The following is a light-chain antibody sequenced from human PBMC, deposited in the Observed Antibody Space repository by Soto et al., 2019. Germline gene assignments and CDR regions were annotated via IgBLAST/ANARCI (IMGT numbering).Light chain of an antibody. CDR1: QGVSKS. V-gene: IGKV3-11*01. CDR3: QQRASWPLLT. J-gene: IGKJ4*01. Sequence: DIVLTQSPATLSLSPGERASLSCRASQGVSKSLAWYQQKPGQPPRLLIYDASTRATGIPARFTGSGSGTDFTLSISSLEPEDFAVYYCQQRASWPLLTFGGGTKVEIK. CDR2: DAS.